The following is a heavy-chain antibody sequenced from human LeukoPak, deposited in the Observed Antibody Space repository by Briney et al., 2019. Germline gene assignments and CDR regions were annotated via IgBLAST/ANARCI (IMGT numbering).Heavy chain of an antibody. D-gene: IGHD5-12*01. CDR3: ARVAGGYSRYDYPGGDY. V-gene: IGHV4-34*01. CDR2: INHSGST. CDR1: GGFFSGYY. Sequence: SETLSLTCAAYGGFFSGYYWSWIRQPPGKGLEWIGEINHSGSTNYNPSLKSRVTISVDTSKNQFSLKLSSVTAADTAVYYCARVAGGYSRYDYPGGDYWGQGTLVTVSS. J-gene: IGHJ4*02.